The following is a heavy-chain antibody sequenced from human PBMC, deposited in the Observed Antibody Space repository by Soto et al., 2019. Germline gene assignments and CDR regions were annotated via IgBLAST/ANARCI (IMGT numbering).Heavy chain of an antibody. CDR3: ARDVAAAGTRYYYGMDV. Sequence: QVQLQESGPGLVKPSETLSLTCTVSGGSISSYYWSWIRQPPGKGLEWIGYIYYSGSTNYNPSLKSRVTISVDTSKTQFSLKLSSVTAADTAVYYCARDVAAAGTRYYYGMDVWGQGTTVTVSS. J-gene: IGHJ6*02. CDR1: GGSISSYY. V-gene: IGHV4-59*01. D-gene: IGHD6-13*01. CDR2: IYYSGST.